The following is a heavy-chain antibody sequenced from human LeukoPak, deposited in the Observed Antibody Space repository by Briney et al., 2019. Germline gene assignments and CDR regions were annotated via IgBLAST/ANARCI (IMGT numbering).Heavy chain of an antibody. V-gene: IGHV4-4*07. CDR3: ARDFPPDYDFWSGYWNAFDI. CDR2: IYTSGST. J-gene: IGHJ3*02. D-gene: IGHD3-3*01. Sequence: SETLSLTCTVSGGSISSYYWSWIRQPAGKGLEWIGRIYTSGSTNYNPSLKSRVTMSVDTSKNQFSLKLSSVTAADTAVYYCARDFPPDYDFWSGYWNAFDIWGQGTMVTVSS. CDR1: GGSISSYY.